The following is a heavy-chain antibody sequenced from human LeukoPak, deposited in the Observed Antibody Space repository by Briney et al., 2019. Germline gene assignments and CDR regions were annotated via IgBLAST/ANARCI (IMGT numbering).Heavy chain of an antibody. CDR2: IHYSGST. V-gene: IGHV4-61*01. Sequence: ASETLSLTRTVSGGSVSSGSYYWSWIRQPPGKGLEWIGYIHYSGSTNYNPSLKSRVTISVDTSKNQFSLKLSSVTAADTAVYYCARARSGYYQTWGQGTLVTVSS. CDR3: ARARSGYYQT. CDR1: GGSVSSGSYY. J-gene: IGHJ4*02. D-gene: IGHD3-22*01.